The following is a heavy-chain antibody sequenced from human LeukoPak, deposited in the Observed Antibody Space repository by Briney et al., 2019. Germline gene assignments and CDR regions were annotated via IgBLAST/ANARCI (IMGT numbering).Heavy chain of an antibody. CDR3: ARELVVGPAEYFQH. V-gene: IGHV3-7*01. CDR2: INKRGSET. J-gene: IGHJ1*01. D-gene: IGHD2-8*02. CDR1: GFTFSDSW. Sequence: PGGSLRLSCAGSGFTFSDSWMAWVRQVPGKGLEWVANINKRGSETYYVDSVRGRFTIPRDNDKNSLFLQMNSLRVDDTALYYCARELVVGPAEYFQHWGHGTLVTVSS.